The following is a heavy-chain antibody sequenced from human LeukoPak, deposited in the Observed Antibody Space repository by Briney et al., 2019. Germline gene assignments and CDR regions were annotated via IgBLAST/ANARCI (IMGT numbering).Heavy chain of an antibody. V-gene: IGHV1-2*02. CDR3: ARGEWLGYYDFWSGYSLYYYGMDV. Sequence: ASVKVSCKASGYTFTGYYMHWVRQAPGQGLEWVGWINPNSGGTNYAQKFQGRVTMTRDTSISTAYMELSRLRSDDTAVYYCARGEWLGYYDFWSGYSLYYYGMDVWGQGTTVTVSS. D-gene: IGHD3-3*01. J-gene: IGHJ6*02. CDR2: INPNSGGT. CDR1: GYTFTGYY.